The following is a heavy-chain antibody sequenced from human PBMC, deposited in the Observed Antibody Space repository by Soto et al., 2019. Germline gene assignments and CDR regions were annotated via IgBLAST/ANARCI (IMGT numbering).Heavy chain of an antibody. D-gene: IGHD3-10*02. V-gene: IGHV3-15*07. Sequence: EVQLVESGGGLVKPGGSLRLSCAASGFTISDAWIHWVRQAPGMGLEWVGRIKSIRDGGTTDFAAPVKARFAISRDDSKNMLYLKINRLTTEDTAVYYCSTDSHFCSVFVKHDYWGHGRLVTVSS. J-gene: IGHJ4*01. CDR1: GFTISDAW. CDR2: IKSIRDGGTT. CDR3: STDSHFCSVFVKHDY.